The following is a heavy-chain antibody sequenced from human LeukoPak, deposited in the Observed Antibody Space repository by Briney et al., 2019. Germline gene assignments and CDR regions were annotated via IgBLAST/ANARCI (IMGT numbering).Heavy chain of an antibody. J-gene: IGHJ4*02. Sequence: GASVKVSRKASGYTFTSYGISWVRQAPGQGLEWMGWISAYNGNTNYAQKLQGRVTMTMTTDTSTSTAYMELRSLRSDDTAVYYCARQGLLWFGELFVEYYFDYWGQGTLVTVSS. CDR3: ARQGLLWFGELFVEYYFDY. CDR1: GYTFTSYG. V-gene: IGHV1-18*01. D-gene: IGHD3-10*01. CDR2: ISAYNGNT.